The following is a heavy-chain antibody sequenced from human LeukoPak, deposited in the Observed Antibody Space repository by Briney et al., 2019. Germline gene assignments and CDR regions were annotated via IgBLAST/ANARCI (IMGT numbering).Heavy chain of an antibody. CDR3: AKGTQLGYFQH. Sequence: GGSLRLSCAASGFTFSSYAMSWVRQAPGKGLEWVSAITATSSRTYVADSVQGRFTISRDNSKNTLYLQMNSLRAEDTAVYYCAKGTQLGYFQHWGQGTLVTVSS. J-gene: IGHJ1*01. CDR1: GFTFSSYA. V-gene: IGHV3-23*01. CDR2: ITATSSRT. D-gene: IGHD6-6*01.